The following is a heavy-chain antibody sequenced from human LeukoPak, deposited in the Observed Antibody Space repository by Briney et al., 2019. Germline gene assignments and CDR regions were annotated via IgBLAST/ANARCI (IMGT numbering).Heavy chain of an antibody. CDR1: GFTFSAYG. J-gene: IGHJ4*02. D-gene: IGHD3-10*01. CDR2: IRYDGSNK. Sequence: PGRSLRLSCAASGFTFSAYGMHWVRQAPGKGLEWVAFIRYDGSNKYYADSVKGRFTISRDNSKNTLYLQMNSLRAEDTAVYYCAKDDGSGSYLDYWGQGTLVTVSS. V-gene: IGHV3-30*02. CDR3: AKDDGSGSYLDY.